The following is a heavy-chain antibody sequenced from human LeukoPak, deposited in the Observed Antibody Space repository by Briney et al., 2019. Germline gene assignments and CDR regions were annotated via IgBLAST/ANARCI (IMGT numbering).Heavy chain of an antibody. CDR3: AKEKQMIVVANDAFDI. J-gene: IGHJ3*02. V-gene: IGHV3-23*01. D-gene: IGHD3-22*01. Sequence: GGSLRLSCAASRFNFNSSAMTWVRQAPGKGLEWVSGISNSGGTTYYADSVKGRFTISRDNSKNTLYLHMNSLRAEDTAVYYCAKEKQMIVVANDAFDIWAKGHWSPSLQ. CDR2: ISNSGGTT. CDR1: RFNFNSSA.